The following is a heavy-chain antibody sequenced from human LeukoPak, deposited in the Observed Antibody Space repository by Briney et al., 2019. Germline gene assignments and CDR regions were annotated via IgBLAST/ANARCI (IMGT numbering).Heavy chain of an antibody. J-gene: IGHJ4*02. D-gene: IGHD5-18*01. Sequence: GGSLRLSCAASGFTFISYSMNWVRQAPGKGLEWVSSISSSSSYIYHADSVKGRFTISRDNAKNSLYLQMNSLRAEDTAVYYCEGYSYGRGVDYWGQGTLVTVSS. CDR1: GFTFISYS. CDR2: ISSSSSYI. V-gene: IGHV3-21*01. CDR3: EGYSYGRGVDY.